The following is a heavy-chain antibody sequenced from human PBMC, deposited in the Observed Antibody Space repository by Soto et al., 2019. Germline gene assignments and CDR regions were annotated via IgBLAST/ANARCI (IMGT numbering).Heavy chain of an antibody. CDR2: TFYSGSA. D-gene: IGHD7-27*01. Sequence: SETLSLTCTVSGASISSYSWTWIRHTPGRGLEWIGFTFYSGSAHYSPSLRSRVTISIDASKNEISLRLTSVTAADTAVYFCATMWGPDNWGMKAFDTWGQGAMVTVSS. V-gene: IGHV4-59*01. CDR3: ATMWGPDNWGMKAFDT. J-gene: IGHJ3*02. CDR1: GASISSYS.